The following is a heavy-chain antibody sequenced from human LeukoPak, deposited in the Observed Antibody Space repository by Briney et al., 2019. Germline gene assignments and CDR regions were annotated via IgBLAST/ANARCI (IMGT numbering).Heavy chain of an antibody. CDR3: ARHGAPYYDFWSSNYFDY. D-gene: IGHD3-3*01. V-gene: IGHV4-39*01. J-gene: IGHJ4*02. CDR2: IYYSGST. CDR1: GGSISSSSYY. Sequence: PSETLSLTCTVSGGSISSSSYYWGWLRQPPGKGLEWIGSIYYSGSTYYNPSLKSRVTISVDTSKNQFSLKLSSVTAADTAVYYCARHGAPYYDFWSSNYFDYWGQGTLVTVSS.